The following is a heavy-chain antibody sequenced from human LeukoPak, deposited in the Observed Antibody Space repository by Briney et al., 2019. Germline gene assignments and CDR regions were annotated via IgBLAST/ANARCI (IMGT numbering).Heavy chain of an antibody. Sequence: GGSLRLSCAASGFTFSSYAMHWVRQAPGKGLEWVAVISYDGSNKYYADSVKGRFTISRDNSKNTLYLQMNSLRAEDTAVYYCARDSDYYDRSGYPNFDYWGQGTLVTVSS. J-gene: IGHJ4*02. CDR1: GFTFSSYA. CDR3: ARDSDYYDRSGYPNFDY. D-gene: IGHD3-22*01. CDR2: ISYDGSNK. V-gene: IGHV3-30-3*01.